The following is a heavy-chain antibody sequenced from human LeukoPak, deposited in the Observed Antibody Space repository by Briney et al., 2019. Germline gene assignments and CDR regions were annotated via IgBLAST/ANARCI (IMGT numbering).Heavy chain of an antibody. CDR1: GFTFSSYS. D-gene: IGHD3-3*01. CDR3: ARGQRAHVEWSYYMDV. V-gene: IGHV3-21*01. Sequence: GGSLRLSCAASGFTFSSYSMNWVRQAPGKGLEWVSSISSSGSYIYYADSVKGRFTISRDNAKNSLYLQMNNLRAEDTAVYYCARGQRAHVEWSYYMDVWGKGTTVTVSS. J-gene: IGHJ6*03. CDR2: ISSSGSYI.